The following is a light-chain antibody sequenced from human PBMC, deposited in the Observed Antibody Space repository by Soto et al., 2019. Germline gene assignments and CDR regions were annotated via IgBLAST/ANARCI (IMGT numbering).Light chain of an antibody. Sequence: EIVLTQSPATLSLSPGERATLSCRASQSLNSYLAWFQQKPGQAPRLLIYDASNRATDIPARFSGSGSGTDFTLIISSLEPADFAVYYCQQRRDWPLTFGGGTRVEIK. V-gene: IGKV3-11*01. CDR2: DAS. J-gene: IGKJ4*01. CDR1: QSLNSY. CDR3: QQRRDWPLT.